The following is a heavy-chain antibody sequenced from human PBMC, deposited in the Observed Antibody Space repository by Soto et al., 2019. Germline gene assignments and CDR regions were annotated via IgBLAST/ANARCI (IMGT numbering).Heavy chain of an antibody. CDR3: AKRGKIAVAGPNLYYFDY. V-gene: IGHV3-23*01. Sequence: EVQLLESGGGLVQPGGSLRLSCGASGFTFSNSGMSWVRQAPGKGLEWVSTIIGSGSATFYADSVKGRFTISRDNSKNTLYLQVTSLRAEDTAVYYCAKRGKIAVAGPNLYYFDYWGQGTLVTVSS. D-gene: IGHD6-19*01. CDR2: IIGSGSAT. J-gene: IGHJ4*02. CDR1: GFTFSNSG.